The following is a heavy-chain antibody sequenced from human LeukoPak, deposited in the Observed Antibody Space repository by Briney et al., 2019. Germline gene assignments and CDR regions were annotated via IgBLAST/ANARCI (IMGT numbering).Heavy chain of an antibody. CDR3: ARDRADPDYGDYVFAY. CDR2: ISSSSSGITI. D-gene: IGHD4-17*01. Sequence: SGGSLRLSCAASGFTLSSYEMNWVRQAPGKGLEWVSYISSSSSGITIYYADSVKGRFTISRDNAKNSLYLNIHSLRAEDTAVYYCARDRADPDYGDYVFAYWGQGTLVTVSS. V-gene: IGHV3-48*03. J-gene: IGHJ4*02. CDR1: GFTLSSYE.